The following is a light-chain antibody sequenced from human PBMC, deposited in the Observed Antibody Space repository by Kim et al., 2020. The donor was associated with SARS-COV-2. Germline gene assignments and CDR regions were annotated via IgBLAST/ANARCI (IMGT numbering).Light chain of an antibody. J-gene: IGLJ3*02. CDR2: VGTGGIVG. CDR1: SGYSNYK. V-gene: IGLV9-49*01. CDR3: GADHGSGSNWRLV. Sequence: ELTQPPSASASLGASVTLTCTLSSGYSNYKVDWYQQRPGKGPRFVMRVGTGGIVGSKGDGIPDRFSVLGSGLNRYLTIKNIQEEDESNYHCGADHGSGSNWRLVFGGGTKVTVL.